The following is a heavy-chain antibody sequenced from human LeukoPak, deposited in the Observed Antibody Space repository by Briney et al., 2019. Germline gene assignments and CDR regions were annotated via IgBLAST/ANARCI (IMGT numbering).Heavy chain of an antibody. V-gene: IGHV3-21*01. CDR3: ARGSYDSSGQFVY. Sequence: GGSLRLSCAASGFTFSDYVMNWVRQAPGKGLEWVSYISTHGNYIYYADSLKGRFTISRDNAENSLFLQMNSLRAEDTAVYYCARGSYDSSGQFVYWGQGTLVIVSS. CDR2: ISTHGNYI. J-gene: IGHJ4*02. CDR1: GFTFSDYV. D-gene: IGHD3-22*01.